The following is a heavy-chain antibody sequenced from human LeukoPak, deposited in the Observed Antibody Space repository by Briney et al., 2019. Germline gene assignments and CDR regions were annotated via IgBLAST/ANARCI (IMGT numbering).Heavy chain of an antibody. CDR1: GFTFSSYA. J-gene: IGHJ2*01. CDR2: ISSSGNTI. D-gene: IGHD5-24*01. V-gene: IGHV3-48*03. CDR3: ARVVRDGYNSWYFDL. Sequence: PGGSLRLSRAASGFTFSSYAMHWVRQAPGKGLEWVSYISSSGNTIYYADSVKGRFTISRDNAKNSLHLQMNSLRAEDTAVYYCARVVRDGYNSWYFDLWGRGTLVTVSS.